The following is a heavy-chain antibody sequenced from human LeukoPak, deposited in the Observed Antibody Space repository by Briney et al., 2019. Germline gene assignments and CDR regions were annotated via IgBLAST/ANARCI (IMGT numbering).Heavy chain of an antibody. J-gene: IGHJ4*02. CDR2: ISGSGGST. D-gene: IGHD1-7*01. CDR3: AKKKGYNWNFVIDYFDY. CDR1: GFTFSSYA. Sequence: GGSLRLSCAASGFTFSSYAMSWVRQAPGKGLEWVSAISGSGGSTYYADSVKGRFTVSRDNSKNTLYLQMNSLRAEDTAVYYCAKKKGYNWNFVIDYFDYWGQGTLVTVSS. V-gene: IGHV3-23*01.